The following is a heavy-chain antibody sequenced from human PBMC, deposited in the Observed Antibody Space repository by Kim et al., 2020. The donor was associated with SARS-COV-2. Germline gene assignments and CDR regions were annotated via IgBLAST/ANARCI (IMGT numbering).Heavy chain of an antibody. Sequence: GGSLRLSCAASGFTFDDYAMHWVRQAPGKGLEWVSGISWNSGSIGYADSVKGRFTISRDNAKNSLYLQMNSLRAEDTALYYCAKAYYYGSGSYYTEGGM. D-gene: IGHD3-10*01. J-gene: IGHJ6*01. CDR1: GFTFDDYA. V-gene: IGHV3-9*01. CDR3: AKAYYYGSGSYYTEGGM. CDR2: ISWNSGSI.